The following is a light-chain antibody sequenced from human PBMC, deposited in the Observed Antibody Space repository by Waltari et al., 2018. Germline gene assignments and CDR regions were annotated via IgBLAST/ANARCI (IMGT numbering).Light chain of an antibody. CDR2: AAS. J-gene: IGKJ4*01. CDR1: QDIKND. Sequence: AIQMTQSPSSLSASVGDRVTITCRASQDIKNDLGWYQKKPDTAPKFLIHAASSLQSAVPSRLSGGGSGTNFTLTISSLQPEDFATYYCLQDYTYPLTFGGGTKVEIK. CDR3: LQDYTYPLT. V-gene: IGKV1-6*02.